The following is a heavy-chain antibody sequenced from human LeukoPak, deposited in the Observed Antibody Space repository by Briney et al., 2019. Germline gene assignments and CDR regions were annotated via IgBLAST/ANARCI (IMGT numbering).Heavy chain of an antibody. CDR2: INAGNGNT. Sequence: ASVKVSCKASGYTFTSYAMHWVRQAPGQRLEWMGWINAGNGNTKYSQKFQGRVTITRDTSASTAYMELSSLRSEDTAVYYCARVGALFSGSYEEDYFDYWGQGTLVTVSS. CDR3: ARVGALFSGSYEEDYFDY. V-gene: IGHV1-3*01. J-gene: IGHJ4*02. D-gene: IGHD1-26*01. CDR1: GYTFTSYA.